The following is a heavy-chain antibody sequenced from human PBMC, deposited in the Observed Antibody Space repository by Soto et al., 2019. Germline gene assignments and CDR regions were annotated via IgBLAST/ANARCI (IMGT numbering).Heavy chain of an antibody. CDR2: IYYSGTT. V-gene: IGHV4-28*03. Sequence: SETLSLTCAVSGYSISSSNWWGWIRQPPGKGLEWIGYIYYSGTTYYNPPLKSRVTISVDTSKNQFSLKVTSVTAADTAVYYCARETYGDYVGYFDSWGQGILVTVSS. D-gene: IGHD4-17*01. CDR3: ARETYGDYVGYFDS. CDR1: GYSISSSNW. J-gene: IGHJ4*02.